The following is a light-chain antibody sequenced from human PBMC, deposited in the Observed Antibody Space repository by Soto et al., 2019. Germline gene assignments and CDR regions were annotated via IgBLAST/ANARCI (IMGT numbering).Light chain of an antibody. CDR3: QQYNNWT. V-gene: IGKV3-15*01. J-gene: IGKJ1*01. Sequence: IVMSQSPATVSVSPGERAPLSCRASQSVSSYLAWYQQKPGQAPRLLIYGASTRATGIPARFSGTGSGTDFSLTISSLQSEDFAVYYCQQYNNWTFGQGTKV. CDR1: QSVSSY. CDR2: GAS.